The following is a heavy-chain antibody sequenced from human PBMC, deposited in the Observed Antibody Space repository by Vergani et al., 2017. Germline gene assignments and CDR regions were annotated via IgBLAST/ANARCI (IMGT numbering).Heavy chain of an antibody. CDR1: GGSISSYY. CDR3: ARHKRGTGDGYNYGFDY. CDR2: IYYSGST. Sequence: QVQLQESGPGLVKPSETLSLTCTVSGGSISSYYWSWIRQPPGKGLEWIGYIYYSGSTNYNPSLKSRVTISVDTSKNQFSLKLSSVTAADTAVYYCARHKRGTGDGYNYGFDYWGQGTLVTVSS. D-gene: IGHD5-24*01. J-gene: IGHJ4*02. V-gene: IGHV4-59*08.